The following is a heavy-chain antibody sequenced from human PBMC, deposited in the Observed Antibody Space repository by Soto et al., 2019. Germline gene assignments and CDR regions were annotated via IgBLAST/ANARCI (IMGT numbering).Heavy chain of an antibody. J-gene: IGHJ6*02. Sequence: PGGSLRLSCAASGFTFSSYAMSWVRQAPGKGLEWVSAISGSGGSTYYADSVKGRFTISRDNSKNTLYLQMNSLRAEDTAVYYCAKEEVLGGYQNYGMDVWGQGTTVTVSS. CDR1: GFTFSSYA. D-gene: IGHD5-12*01. V-gene: IGHV3-23*01. CDR2: ISGSGGST. CDR3: AKEEVLGGYQNYGMDV.